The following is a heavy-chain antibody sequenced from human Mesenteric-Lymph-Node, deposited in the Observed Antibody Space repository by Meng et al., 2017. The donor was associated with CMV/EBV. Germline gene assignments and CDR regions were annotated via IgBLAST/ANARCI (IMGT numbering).Heavy chain of an antibody. V-gene: IGHV3-20*04. D-gene: IGHD5-12*01. J-gene: IGHJ4*02. CDR3: ARVPLVARRAYLDY. Sequence: GGSLRLSCAASGFTFDDYGMSWVRQAPGKGLEWVSGINWNGGSTGYADSVKGRFTISRDNAKNSLYLQMNSLRADDTATYFCARVPLVARRAYLDYWGQGTLVTVSS. CDR2: INWNGGST. CDR1: GFTFDDYG.